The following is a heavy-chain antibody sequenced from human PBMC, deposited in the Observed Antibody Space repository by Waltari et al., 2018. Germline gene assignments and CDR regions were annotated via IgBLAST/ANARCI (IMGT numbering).Heavy chain of an antibody. CDR1: GGSISSSSYY. CDR2: IYYSGST. D-gene: IGHD2-15*01. CDR3: ARDKCSGGSCYRPRYYFDY. Sequence: QLQLQESGPGLVKPSETLSLTCTVSGGSISSSSYYWGWIRQPPGKGLEWIGSIYYSGSTYYNPSLKSRVTISVDTSKNQFSLKLSSVTDADTAVYYCARDKCSGGSCYRPRYYFDYWGQGTLVTVSS. V-gene: IGHV4-39*07. J-gene: IGHJ4*02.